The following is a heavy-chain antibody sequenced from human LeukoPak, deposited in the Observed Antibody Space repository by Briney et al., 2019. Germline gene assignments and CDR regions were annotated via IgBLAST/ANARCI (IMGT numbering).Heavy chain of an antibody. D-gene: IGHD1-7*01. V-gene: IGHV4-4*02. CDR1: GGSISSSNW. CDR2: IHHSGST. Sequence: SETLSLTCAVSGGSISSSNWWSWVRQPPGKGLEWIGEIHHSGSTNYNPSLKSRVTISVDKSKSQFSLKLSSVTAADTAVYHCARDNWNYGSSMDVWGQGTTVTVSS. J-gene: IGHJ6*02. CDR3: ARDNWNYGSSMDV.